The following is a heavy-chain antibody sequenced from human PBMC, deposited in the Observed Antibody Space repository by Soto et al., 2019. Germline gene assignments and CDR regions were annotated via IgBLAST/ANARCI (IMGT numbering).Heavy chain of an antibody. D-gene: IGHD1-26*01. CDR3: ARLLDINSWALDF. CDR2: NHIRGRT. J-gene: IGHJ4*02. V-gene: IGHV4-61*08. CDR1: GVSVSSDDYY. Sequence: SETLSLTCSVSGVSVSSDDYYWNWIRQPPGKGLEWIGYNHIRGRTNYNPSLGSRVAISLDTSKNQFSLTLTSVTAADTAIYYGARLLDINSWALDFWGQGTLVTVSS.